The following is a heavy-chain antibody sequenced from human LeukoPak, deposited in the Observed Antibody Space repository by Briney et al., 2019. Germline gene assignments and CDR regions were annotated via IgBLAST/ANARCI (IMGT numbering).Heavy chain of an antibody. J-gene: IGHJ6*03. D-gene: IGHD1-26*01. V-gene: IGHV3-21*01. CDR1: GFSFSSYN. CDR2: ITTISTYT. Sequence: PGGTLRLSCAASGFSFSSYNMNWVRQAPGKVLEWVSSITTISTYTFDADSVKGRFTISRDNAKNSLYLQMNSLRVEDTAVYYCARDPYSGSYGDSYYYYMDVWGKGTTVTISS. CDR3: ARDPYSGSYGDSYYYYMDV.